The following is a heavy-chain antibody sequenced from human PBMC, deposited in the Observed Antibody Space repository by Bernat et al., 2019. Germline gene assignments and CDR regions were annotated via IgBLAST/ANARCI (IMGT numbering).Heavy chain of an antibody. V-gene: IGHV1-24*01. D-gene: IGHD5-18*01. CDR1: GYTLTELS. CDR2: FDPEDGET. CDR3: ATSRYSYGQDTDAFDI. J-gene: IGHJ3*02. Sequence: VQLVQSGAEVKKPGASVKVSCKVSGYTLTELSMHWVRQAPGKGLEWMGGFDPEDGETIYAQKFQGRVTMTEDTSTDTAYMELSSLRSEDTAVYYCATSRYSYGQDTDAFDIWGQGTMVTVSS.